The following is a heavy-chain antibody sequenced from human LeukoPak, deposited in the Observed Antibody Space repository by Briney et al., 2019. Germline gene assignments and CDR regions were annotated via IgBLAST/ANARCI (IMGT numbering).Heavy chain of an antibody. V-gene: IGHV3-7*01. D-gene: IGHD6-19*01. CDR1: GFTFSSYW. Sequence: GGSLRLSCAASGFTFSSYWMSWVRQAPGKGLEWVANIKQDGSEKYYVDSVKGRFTISRDNAKNSLYLQMNSLRAEDTAVYYCARGAVAGIFYYYYYMDVWGKGTTVTVSS. J-gene: IGHJ6*03. CDR3: ARGAVAGIFYYYYYMDV. CDR2: IKQDGSEK.